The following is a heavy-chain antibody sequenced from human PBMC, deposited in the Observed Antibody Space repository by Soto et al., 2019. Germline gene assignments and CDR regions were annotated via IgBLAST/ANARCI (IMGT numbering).Heavy chain of an antibody. D-gene: IGHD3-10*01. J-gene: IGHJ6*02. CDR1: GYTFTGYY. CDR3: ARDVGVTMVRGVINRYSYYYYGMDV. Sequence: ASVKVSCKASGYTFTGYYMHWVRQAPGQGLEWMGWINPNSGGTNYAQKFQGWVTMTRDTSISTAYMELSRLRSDDTAVYYCARDVGVTMVRGVINRYSYYYYGMDVWGPGTTVTSP. CDR2: INPNSGGT. V-gene: IGHV1-2*04.